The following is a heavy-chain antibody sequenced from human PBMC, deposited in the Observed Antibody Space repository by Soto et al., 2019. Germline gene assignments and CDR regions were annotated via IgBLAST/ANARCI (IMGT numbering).Heavy chain of an antibody. J-gene: IGHJ5*02. CDR3: ARELGDP. D-gene: IGHD3-10*01. CDR2: IYYSGST. V-gene: IGHV4-59*01. Sequence: SETLSLTCTVSGGSIISYYWSWIRQPPGKGLEWIGYIYYSGSTNYNPSLKSRVTISVDTSKNQFSLKLSSVTAADTAVYYCARELGDPWGQGTLVTVSS. CDR1: GGSIISYY.